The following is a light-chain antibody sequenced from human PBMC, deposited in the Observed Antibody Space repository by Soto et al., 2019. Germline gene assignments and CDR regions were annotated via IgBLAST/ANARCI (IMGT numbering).Light chain of an antibody. CDR3: QQYGSSPWT. CDR2: GAS. CDR1: QSVSSSY. J-gene: IGKJ1*01. Sequence: EIVLTQSPGTLSLSPGERATLSCRASQSVSSSYLAWYQQKPGQAPRLLIYGASSRATGIPDRFSGSGSGTDFTLTISRPEPEYFAVYYCQQYGSSPWTFGQGTKVEIQ. V-gene: IGKV3-20*01.